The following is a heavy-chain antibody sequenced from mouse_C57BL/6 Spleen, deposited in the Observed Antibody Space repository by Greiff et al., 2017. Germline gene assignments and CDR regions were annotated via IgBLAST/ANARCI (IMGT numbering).Heavy chain of an antibody. CDR1: GFTFSDYY. V-gene: IGHV5-12*01. J-gene: IGHJ2*01. CDR2: ISNGGGST. Sequence: EVQGVESGGGLVQPGGSLKLSCAASGFTFSDYYMYWVRQTPEKRLEWVAYISNGGGSTYYPDTVKGRFTISRDNAKNTLYLQMSRLKSEDTAMYYCARHGGGGYFDYWGQGTTLTVAS. CDR3: ARHGGGGYFDY.